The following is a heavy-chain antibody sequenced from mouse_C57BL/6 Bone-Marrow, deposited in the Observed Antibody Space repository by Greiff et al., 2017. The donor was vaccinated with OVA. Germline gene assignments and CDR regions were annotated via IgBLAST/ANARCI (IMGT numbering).Heavy chain of an antibody. CDR3: AREVGRGFAY. J-gene: IGHJ3*01. Sequence: VQLQQSGAELARPGASVKLSCKASGYTFTSYGISWVKQRTGQGLEWIGEIYPRSGNTYYNEKFKGKATLTADKSSSTAYMELSSLTSEDSAVYFCAREVGRGFAYWGQGTLVTVSA. CDR1: GYTFTSYG. D-gene: IGHD4-1*01. CDR2: IYPRSGNT. V-gene: IGHV1-81*01.